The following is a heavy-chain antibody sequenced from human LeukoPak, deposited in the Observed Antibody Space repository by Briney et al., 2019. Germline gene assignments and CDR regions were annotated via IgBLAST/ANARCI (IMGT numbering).Heavy chain of an antibody. D-gene: IGHD2-2*01. CDR1: GFTVSSNY. Sequence: GGSLRLSCAASGFTVSSNYMSWVRQAPGKGLEWVSVIYSGGSTYYADSVKGRFTISRDSSKNTLYLQMNSLRAEDTAVYYCARTRCSSTSCGYYYYYYGVDVWGQGTTVTVSS. J-gene: IGHJ6*02. CDR3: ARTRCSSTSCGYYYYYYGVDV. CDR2: IYSGGST. V-gene: IGHV3-53*01.